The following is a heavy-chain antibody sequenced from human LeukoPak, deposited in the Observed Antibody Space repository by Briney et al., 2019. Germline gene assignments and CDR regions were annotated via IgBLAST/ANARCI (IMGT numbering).Heavy chain of an antibody. CDR2: ITLSSTTI. J-gene: IGHJ4*02. V-gene: IGHV3-48*01. CDR1: GFTFNSYW. D-gene: IGHD6-6*01. Sequence: GGSLRLSCAASGFTFNSYWMSWVRQAPGKGLEWVSYITLSSTTIYYSDSVKGRFTISRDNAKNSLYLQMDSLRAEDTAVYYCAREPPYSNSWTDFDYWGQGTLVTVSS. CDR3: AREPPYSNSWTDFDY.